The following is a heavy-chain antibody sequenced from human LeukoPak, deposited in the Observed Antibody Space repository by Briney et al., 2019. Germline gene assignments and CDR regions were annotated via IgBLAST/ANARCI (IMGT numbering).Heavy chain of an antibody. CDR2: IYYSGST. J-gene: IGHJ4*02. V-gene: IGHV4-59*08. CDR3: ATSAVYSGYDYSAFDY. Sequence: SETLSLTCTVSGVSISSYYWSWIRQPPGKGLEWIGYIYYSGSTNYNPSLKSRVTISVDTSKNQFSLKLSSVTAADTAVYYCATSAVYSGYDYSAFDYWGQGTLVTVSS. D-gene: IGHD5-12*01. CDR1: GVSISSYY.